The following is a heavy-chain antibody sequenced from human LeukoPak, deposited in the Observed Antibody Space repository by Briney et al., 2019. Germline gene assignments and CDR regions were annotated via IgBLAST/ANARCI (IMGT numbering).Heavy chain of an antibody. CDR3: ATPGIAVAGSHYYYYGMDV. CDR2: FDPEDGET. D-gene: IGHD6-19*01. Sequence: GASVKVSCKVSGYTLTELSMHWVRQAPGKGLEWMGGFDPEDGETIYAQKFQGGVTMTEDTSTDTAYMELSSLRSEDTAVYYCATPGIAVAGSHYYYYGMDVWGQGTTVTVSS. V-gene: IGHV1-24*01. CDR1: GYTLTELS. J-gene: IGHJ6*02.